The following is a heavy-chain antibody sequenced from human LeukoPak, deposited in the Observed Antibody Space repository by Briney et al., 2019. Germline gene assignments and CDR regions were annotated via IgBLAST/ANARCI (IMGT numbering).Heavy chain of an antibody. CDR3: ARGVNLGY. CDR2: ISSRDTTI. Sequence: GGSLRLSCAASGFTFSDYSYYMSWIRQAPGKGLEWISYISSRDTTIYYADSVKGRFTISRDNAKNSLYLQMISLRADDTAVYYCARGVNLGYWGQGTLVTVSS. J-gene: IGHJ4*02. V-gene: IGHV3-11*01. D-gene: IGHD4-23*01. CDR1: GFTFSDYSYY.